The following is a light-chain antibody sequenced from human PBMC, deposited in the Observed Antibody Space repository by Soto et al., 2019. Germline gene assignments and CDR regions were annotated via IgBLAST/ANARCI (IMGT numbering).Light chain of an antibody. Sequence: QSALTQPASVSGSPGQSITISCTGTSSDDVGTYNYVSWFQQHPGKAPKLMIYEVSDRPSGVSNRFSGPKSGNTASLTISGLQAEDEADYYCSSYTTSGAVIFGGGTKLTVL. CDR2: EVS. V-gene: IGLV2-14*01. CDR1: SSDDVGTYNY. CDR3: SSYTTSGAVI. J-gene: IGLJ2*01.